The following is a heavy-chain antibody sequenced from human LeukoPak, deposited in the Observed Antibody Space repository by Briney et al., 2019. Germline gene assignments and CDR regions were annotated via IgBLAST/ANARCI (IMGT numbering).Heavy chain of an antibody. CDR2: IYTSGST. D-gene: IGHD5-24*01. V-gene: IGHV4-61*02. CDR3: ARHRSKWLQSSFDY. J-gene: IGHJ4*02. Sequence: SETLSLTCTVSGGSISSGSYYWSWIRQPAGKGLEWIGRIYTSGSTNYNPSLKSRVTISVDTSKNQFPLKLNSVTAADTAVYYCARHRSKWLQSSFDYWGQGTLVTVSS. CDR1: GGSISSGSYY.